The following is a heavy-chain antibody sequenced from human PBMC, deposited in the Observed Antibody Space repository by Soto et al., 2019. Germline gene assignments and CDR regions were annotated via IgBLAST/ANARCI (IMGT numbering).Heavy chain of an antibody. Sequence: GGSLRLSCAASGFTFSSYAMHWVRQAPGKGLEWVAVISYDGGTTDYAAPVKGRFTISRDDSKNTLYLQMNSLKTEDTAVYYCTTDRYWPWPWGQGTLVTVSS. D-gene: IGHD1-26*01. CDR3: TTDRYWPWP. V-gene: IGHV3-15*01. CDR2: ISYDGGTT. J-gene: IGHJ5*02. CDR1: GFTFSSYA.